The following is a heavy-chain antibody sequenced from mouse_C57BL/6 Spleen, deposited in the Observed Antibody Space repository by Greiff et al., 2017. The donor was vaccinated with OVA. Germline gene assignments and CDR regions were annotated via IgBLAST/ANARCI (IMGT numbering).Heavy chain of an antibody. V-gene: IGHV1-81*01. CDR3: ARDLTGTNFDY. J-gene: IGHJ2*01. D-gene: IGHD4-1*01. CDR1: GYTFTSYG. Sequence: LVESGAELARPGASVKLSCKASGYTFTSYGISWVKQRTGQGLEWIGEIYPRSGNNYYNEKFKGKATLTADKSSSTAYMELRSLTSEDSAVYFCARDLTGTNFDYWGQGTTLTVSS. CDR2: IYPRSGNN.